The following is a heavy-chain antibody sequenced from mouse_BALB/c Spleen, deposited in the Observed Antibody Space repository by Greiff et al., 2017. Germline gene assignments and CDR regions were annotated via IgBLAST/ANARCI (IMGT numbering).Heavy chain of an antibody. V-gene: IGHV5-6*01. CDR1: GFTFSSYG. J-gene: IGHJ1*01. D-gene: IGHD2-10*02. CDR2: ISSGGSYT. Sequence: EVQGVESGGDLVKPGGSLKLSCAASGFTFSSYGMSWVRQTPDKRLEWVATISSGGSYTYYPDSVKGRFTISRDNAKNTLYLQMSSLKSEDTAMYYCARRSMVKDWYFDVWGAGTTVTVSS. CDR3: ARRSMVKDWYFDV.